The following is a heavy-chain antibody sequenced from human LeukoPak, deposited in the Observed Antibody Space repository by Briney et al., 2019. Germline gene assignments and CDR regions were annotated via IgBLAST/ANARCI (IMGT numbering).Heavy chain of an antibody. Sequence: ASVKVSFKASGYTFTIYGISWMRQAPGQGLEGMGWITTYNGKTSYVQRFQGRVTMTTDTSTSTAYMELRSLRSDDTAVYYCAARSGELPYYFDYWGQGTLVTVSS. D-gene: IGHD1-26*01. CDR3: AARSGELPYYFDY. J-gene: IGHJ4*02. CDR2: ITTYNGKT. CDR1: GYTFTIYG. V-gene: IGHV1-18*01.